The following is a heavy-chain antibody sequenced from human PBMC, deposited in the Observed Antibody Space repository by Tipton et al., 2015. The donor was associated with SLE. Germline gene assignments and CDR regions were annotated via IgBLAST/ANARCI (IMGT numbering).Heavy chain of an antibody. CDR2: VHYSGSS. Sequence: TLSLTCTVSGGSISSGGYYWNWIRQQPGKGLEWIWYVHYSGSSYFTPSLKSRETISVDTPKNQFSLNVRSVTAADTAVYYCARGRGGNWFDLWGQGTLVTVSS. CDR3: ARGRGGNWFDL. V-gene: IGHV4-31*03. CDR1: GGSISSGGYY. J-gene: IGHJ5*02. D-gene: IGHD3-10*01.